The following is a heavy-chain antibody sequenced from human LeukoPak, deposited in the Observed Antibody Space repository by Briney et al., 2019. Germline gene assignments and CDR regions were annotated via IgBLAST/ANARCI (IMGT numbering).Heavy chain of an antibody. CDR1: GFTFSSYA. CDR3: AKSGLNRLDY. V-gene: IGHV3-23*01. D-gene: IGHD2-15*01. CDR2: ISGSGT. J-gene: IGHJ4*02. Sequence: GGSLRLSCAASGFTFSSYAMSWVRQAPGKGLEWVSTISGSGTYYADSVKGRFTISRDNSKNTLYLQMNSLRAEDTAVYYCAKSGLNRLDYWGQGTLVTVSS.